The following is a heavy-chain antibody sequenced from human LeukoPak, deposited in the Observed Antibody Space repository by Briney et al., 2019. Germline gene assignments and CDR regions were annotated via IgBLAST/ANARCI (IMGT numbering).Heavy chain of an antibody. D-gene: IGHD5-18*01. Sequence: SQTLSLTCTVSGGSISSGRYYWSWIRQHPGKGLEWIGYIYYSGSTYYNPSLKSRVTISVDTSKNQFSLKLSSVTAADTAVYYCAREYSYGQTRYFDYWGQGTLVTVSS. CDR1: GGSISSGRYY. V-gene: IGHV4-31*03. J-gene: IGHJ4*02. CDR3: AREYSYGQTRYFDY. CDR2: IYYSGST.